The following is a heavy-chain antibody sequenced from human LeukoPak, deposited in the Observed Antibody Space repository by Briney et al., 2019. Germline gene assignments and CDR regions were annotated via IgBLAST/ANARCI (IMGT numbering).Heavy chain of an antibody. CDR3: ARTSGGYSYGYNY. V-gene: IGHV1-18*01. CDR1: GYTFTSYA. J-gene: IGHJ4*02. CDR2: ISAYNGNT. Sequence: ASVKVSCKASGYTFTSYAFRWVRQAPGQGLEWMGWISAYNGNTNYAQNLQGRVTMTTDTSASTAYMELSSLRSEDTAVYYCARTSGGYSYGYNYWGQGTLVTVSS. D-gene: IGHD5-18*01.